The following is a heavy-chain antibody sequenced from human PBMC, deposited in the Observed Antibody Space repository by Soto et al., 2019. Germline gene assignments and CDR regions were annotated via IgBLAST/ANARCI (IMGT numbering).Heavy chain of an antibody. J-gene: IGHJ6*02. CDR3: ARSNYDFWSGPPAGYYYGMDV. CDR2: IIPIFGTA. V-gene: IGHV1-69*13. CDR1: GCTFSSYA. D-gene: IGHD3-3*01. Sequence: SVKVSCKSSGCTFSSYAISWVRQAPGQGLEWMGGIIPIFGTANYAQKFQGRVTITADESTSTAYMELSSLRSEDTAVYYCARSNYDFWSGPPAGYYYGMDVWGQGTTVTVSS.